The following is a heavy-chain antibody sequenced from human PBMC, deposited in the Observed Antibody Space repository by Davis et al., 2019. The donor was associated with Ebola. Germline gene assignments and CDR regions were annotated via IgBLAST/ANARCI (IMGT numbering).Heavy chain of an antibody. D-gene: IGHD2-2*01. CDR3: ARGDIVVVPAAIRGGYYMDV. CDR1: GYTFTSYY. J-gene: IGHJ6*03. V-gene: IGHV1-2*04. CDR2: INPNSGGT. Sequence: ASVKVSCKASGYTFTSYYMHWVRQAPGQGLEWMGWINPNSGGTSYAQKFQGWVTMTRDTSISTAYMELSRLRSDDTAVYYCARGDIVVVPAAIRGGYYMDVWGKGTTVTVSS.